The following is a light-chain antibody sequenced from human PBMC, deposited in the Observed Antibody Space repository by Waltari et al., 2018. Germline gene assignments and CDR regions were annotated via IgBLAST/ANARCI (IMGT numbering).Light chain of an antibody. J-gene: IGKJ4*01. CDR1: QSISSY. CDR2: AAS. CDR3: QRSFSTPLT. Sequence: DIQMTQSPSSLSASLGDSVTITCRASQSISSYLNWYQQKPGVAPKLLIYAASSLRNGVPSRFSGSGSGTDFSLTISSLQPEDFATYYCQRSFSTPLTFGGGTKVEIK. V-gene: IGKV1-39*01.